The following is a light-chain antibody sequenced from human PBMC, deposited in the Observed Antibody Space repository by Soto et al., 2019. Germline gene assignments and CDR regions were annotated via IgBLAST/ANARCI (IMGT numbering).Light chain of an antibody. CDR3: QQYGTSPPYT. V-gene: IGKV3-20*01. Sequence: EIVLTQSPVTLSLSPGERATLSCRASQSVSSSNLAWYQQKTGQAPRLLIYGTSSRATSIPDRFSGSGSGTDFTLTISRLEPEDFAVYYCQQYGTSPPYTFGQVTKLEIK. CDR2: GTS. CDR1: QSVSSSN. J-gene: IGKJ2*01.